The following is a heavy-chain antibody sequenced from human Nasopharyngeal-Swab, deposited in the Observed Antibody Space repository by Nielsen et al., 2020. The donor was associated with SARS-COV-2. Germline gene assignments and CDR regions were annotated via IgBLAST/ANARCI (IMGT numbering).Heavy chain of an antibody. CDR3: ARVTYSSGWYDYYYYMDV. Sequence: SETLPLTCAISGDSVSSNSAAWNWIRQSPSRGLEWLGRTYYRSKWYNDYAVSVKSRITINPDTSKNQFSLQLNSVTPEDTAVYYCARVTYSSGWYDYYYYMDVWGKGTTVTVSS. CDR2: TYYRSKWYN. J-gene: IGHJ6*03. CDR1: GDSVSSNSAA. D-gene: IGHD6-19*01. V-gene: IGHV6-1*01.